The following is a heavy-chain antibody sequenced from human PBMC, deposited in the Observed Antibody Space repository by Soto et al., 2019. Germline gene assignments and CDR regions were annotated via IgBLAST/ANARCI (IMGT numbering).Heavy chain of an antibody. CDR2: ISGSSTST. D-gene: IGHD3-10*01. J-gene: IGHJ4*02. Sequence: EVQLSGSGGGLVQPGGSLRLSCAASGFTFSSYAMSWVRQAPGKGLEWVSAISGSSTSTYYADSVKGRFTISRDNSKNTLYLQMNSLRAEDTAVYYCAKDPSSGFAMENYFDCWGQGTLVTVSS. CDR1: GFTFSSYA. CDR3: AKDPSSGFAMENYFDC. V-gene: IGHV3-23*01.